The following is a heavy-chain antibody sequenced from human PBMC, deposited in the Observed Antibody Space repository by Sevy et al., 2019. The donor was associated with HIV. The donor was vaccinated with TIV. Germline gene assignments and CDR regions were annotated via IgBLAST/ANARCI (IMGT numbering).Heavy chain of an antibody. CDR2: ISAYNGNT. CDR1: GYSFTSRG. V-gene: IGHV1-18*01. D-gene: IGHD3-10*01. Sequence: ASVKVSCKASGYSFTSRGIDWVRQAPGQGLEWLGWISAYNGNTKYGQRLQDRVTMTTDTSASTAYMELRSLRSDDTAMYYCARAGALWFGESDYWGQGTLVTVSS. J-gene: IGHJ4*02. CDR3: ARAGALWFGESDY.